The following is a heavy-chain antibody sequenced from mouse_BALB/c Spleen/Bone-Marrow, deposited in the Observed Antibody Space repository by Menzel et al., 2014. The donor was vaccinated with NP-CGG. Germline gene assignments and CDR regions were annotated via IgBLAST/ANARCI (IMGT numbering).Heavy chain of an antibody. D-gene: IGHD1-1*01. V-gene: IGHV6-6*02. CDR3: TRGYYYGSSYVFDY. CDR1: GFTFSNYW. Sequence: EVQLVESGGGLVQPGGSMKLSCVASGFTFSNYWMNWVRQSPEKGLEWVAEIRLKSNNYATHYAESVKGRFAISRDDSKSSVYLRMNNLRAEDTGIYYCTRGYYYGSSYVFDYWGQGTTLTVSS. CDR2: IRLKSNNYAT. J-gene: IGHJ2*01.